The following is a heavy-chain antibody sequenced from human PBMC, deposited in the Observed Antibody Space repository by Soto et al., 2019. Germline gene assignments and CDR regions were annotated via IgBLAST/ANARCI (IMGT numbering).Heavy chain of an antibody. Sequence: PEESLRLSCAASGFSFSSYSMSWVRQAPPQGLEWVSSISTRGGRTYYADSVKGRFSISIDNSANAVYLDMDNLRAEDTGIYYCAKEFFYYESDQDPGHLFSSWGQGAPVTGSS. J-gene: IGHJ5*02. CDR1: GFSFSSYS. D-gene: IGHD3-16*01. CDR2: ISTRGGRT. CDR3: AKEFFYYESDQDPGHLFSS. V-gene: IGHV3-23*01.